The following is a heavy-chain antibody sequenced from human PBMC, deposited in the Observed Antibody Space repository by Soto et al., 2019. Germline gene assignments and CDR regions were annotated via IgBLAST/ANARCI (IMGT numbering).Heavy chain of an antibody. V-gene: IGHV1-69*04. Sequence: SVKLSCKASAGTFSSYTISWVRQAPGQGLEWMGRIIPILGIANYAQKFQGRVTITADKSTSTAYMELSSLRSEDTAVYYCARDLRGEGEIVLVVYANRWFAPWGQGALVTVSS. D-gene: IGHD2-8*01. CDR3: ARDLRGEGEIVLVVYANRWFAP. CDR1: AGTFSSYT. J-gene: IGHJ5*02. CDR2: IIPILGIA.